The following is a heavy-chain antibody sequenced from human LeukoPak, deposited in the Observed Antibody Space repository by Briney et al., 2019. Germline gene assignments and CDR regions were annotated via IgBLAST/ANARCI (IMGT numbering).Heavy chain of an antibody. V-gene: IGHV3-30-3*01. D-gene: IGHD2-21*02. Sequence: PGGSLRLSCAASGFTFSSYAMHWVRQAPGKGLEWVVVISYDGSKKYYADSVKGRFTISRDNSKNTLYLQMNSLRAEDTAVYYCARVKPKRDGYYGMDVWGQGTTVTVSS. CDR1: GFTFSSYA. J-gene: IGHJ6*02. CDR2: ISYDGSKK. CDR3: ARVKPKRDGYYGMDV.